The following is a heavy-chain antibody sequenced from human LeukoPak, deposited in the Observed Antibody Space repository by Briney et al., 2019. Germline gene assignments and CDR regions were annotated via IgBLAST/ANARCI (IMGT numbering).Heavy chain of an antibody. D-gene: IGHD6-13*01. CDR1: GFTFSSYA. V-gene: IGHV3-30*04. CDR3: ARDSAAGTIDY. J-gene: IGHJ4*02. Sequence: GGSLRLSCAAPGFTFSSYAMHWVRQAPGKGLEWVAVISYDGSNKYYADSVKGRFTISRDNSKNTLYLQMNSLRAEDTAVYYCARDSAAGTIDYWGQGTLVTVSS. CDR2: ISYDGSNK.